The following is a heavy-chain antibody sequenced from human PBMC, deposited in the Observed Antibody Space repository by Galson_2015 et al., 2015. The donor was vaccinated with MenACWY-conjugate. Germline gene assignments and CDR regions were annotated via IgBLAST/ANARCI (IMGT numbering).Heavy chain of an antibody. J-gene: IGHJ5*02. Sequence: CAISGDSVSSNSAAWNWVRQSPSRGLEWLGRTYYRSKWYNDYAVSVKSRITINPDTSKNQFSLQLNSVTPEDTAVYYCARGGSAYEVSGRGWFDPWGQGTLVTVSS. D-gene: IGHD3-10*01. CDR1: GDSVSSNSAA. CDR2: TYYRSKWYN. CDR3: ARGGSAYEVSGRGWFDP. V-gene: IGHV6-1*01.